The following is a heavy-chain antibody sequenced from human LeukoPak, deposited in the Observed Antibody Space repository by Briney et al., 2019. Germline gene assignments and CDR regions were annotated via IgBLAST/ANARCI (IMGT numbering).Heavy chain of an antibody. CDR2: IDNDGRSARSA. D-gene: IGHD6-19*01. J-gene: IGHJ5*01. CDR1: GFSFSSYW. CDR3: AKPISGGLAVTADWFAP. Sequence: GGSLRLSCAASGFSFSSYWMHWVRQTPGGGLMWVARIDNDGRSARSASYAASVKGRFTFSRDNSKNTLYLQLNTLRADDTAVYYCAKPISGGLAVTADWFAPWGQGTLVVVSS. V-gene: IGHV3-74*01.